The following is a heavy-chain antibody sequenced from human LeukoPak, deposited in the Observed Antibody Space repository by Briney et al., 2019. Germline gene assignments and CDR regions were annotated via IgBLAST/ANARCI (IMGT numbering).Heavy chain of an antibody. CDR2: IIPIFGTA. V-gene: IGHV1-69*13. CDR1: GGTSSSYA. D-gene: IGHD5-18*01. CDR3: ARLLAKRYSYGYYYYYGMDV. J-gene: IGHJ6*02. Sequence: GASVKVSCKASGGTSSSYAISWVRQAPGQGLEWMGGIIPIFGTANYAQKFQGRVTITADESTSTAYMELSSLRSEDTAVYYCARLLAKRYSYGYYYYYGMDVWGQGTTVTVSS.